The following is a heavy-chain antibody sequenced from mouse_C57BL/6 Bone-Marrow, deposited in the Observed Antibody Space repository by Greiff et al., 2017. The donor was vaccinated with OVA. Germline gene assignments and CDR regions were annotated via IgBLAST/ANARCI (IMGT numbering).Heavy chain of an antibody. CDR2: IDPSDSYT. J-gene: IGHJ2*01. V-gene: IGHV1-69*01. Sequence: QVQLQQPGAELVMPGASVKLSCKASGYTFTSYWMHWVKQRPGQGLEWIGEIDPSDSYTNYNQKFKGKSTLTVDKSSSTAYMQLSSLTSEDSAVYYCARRPIYYEYDGFDYWGQGTTLTVSS. CDR1: GYTFTSYW. D-gene: IGHD2-4*01. CDR3: ARRPIYYEYDGFDY.